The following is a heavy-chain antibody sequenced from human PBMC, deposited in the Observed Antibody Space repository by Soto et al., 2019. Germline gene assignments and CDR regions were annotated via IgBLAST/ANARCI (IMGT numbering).Heavy chain of an antibody. CDR3: ARNGVGATTRANYYYYGMDV. CDR1: GGSISSYY. V-gene: IGHV4-59*08. D-gene: IGHD1-26*01. CDR2: IYYSGST. J-gene: IGHJ6*02. Sequence: PSETLSLTCTVSGGSISSYYWSWIRQPPGKGLEWIGYIYYSGSTNYNPSLKSRVTISVDTSKNQFSLKLSSLTAADTAVYYCARNGVGATTRANYYYYGMDVWGQGTTVTVSS.